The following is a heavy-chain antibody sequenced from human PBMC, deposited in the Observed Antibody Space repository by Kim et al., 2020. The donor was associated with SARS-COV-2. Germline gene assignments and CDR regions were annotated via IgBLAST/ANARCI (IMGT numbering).Heavy chain of an antibody. CDR1: GGSFSGYY. Sequence: SETLSLTCAVYGGSFSGYYWSWIRQPPGKGLEWIGEINHSGSTNYNPSLKSRVTISVDTSKNQFSLKLSSVTAADTAVYYCAGGGGYSYGALDYWGQGTLVTVSS. J-gene: IGHJ4*02. V-gene: IGHV4-34*01. CDR2: INHSGST. D-gene: IGHD5-18*01. CDR3: AGGGGYSYGALDY.